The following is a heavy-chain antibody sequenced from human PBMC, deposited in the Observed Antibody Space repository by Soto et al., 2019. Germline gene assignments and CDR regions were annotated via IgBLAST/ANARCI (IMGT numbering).Heavy chain of an antibody. J-gene: IGHJ4*02. CDR3: AKVSSSWYAGFFDL. CDR1: GFTFSNHA. CDR2: LSDSGGSI. V-gene: IGHV3-23*01. D-gene: IGHD6-13*01. Sequence: PGGSLRLSCAASGFTFSNHAMSWVRQAPGKGLEWVSGLSDSGGSIYYADSVKGRFTISRDNSMNTLYLQMNTLRAEDTAIYYCAKVSSSWYAGFFDLWGQGTLVTVSS.